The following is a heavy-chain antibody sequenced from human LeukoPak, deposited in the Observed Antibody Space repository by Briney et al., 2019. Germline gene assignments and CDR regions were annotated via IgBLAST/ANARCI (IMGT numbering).Heavy chain of an antibody. CDR1: GFTFSSYG. CDR2: ISNSGGYT. J-gene: IGHJ2*01. V-gene: IGHV3-23*01. CDR3: AKIPVAGNWYFDL. D-gene: IGHD6-19*01. Sequence: PGGSLRLSCAASGFTFSSYGMMWVRQTPGRGLEWVSAISNSGGYTYYADSVKGRFTISRDNSKNTLYLQMNSLRAEDTAVYYCAKIPVAGNWYFDLWGRGTLVTVSS.